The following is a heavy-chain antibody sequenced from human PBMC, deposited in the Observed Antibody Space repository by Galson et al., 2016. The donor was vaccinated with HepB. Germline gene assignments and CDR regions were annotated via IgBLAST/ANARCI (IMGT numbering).Heavy chain of an antibody. CDR1: GFTFSTSG. CDR3: AKARGYTLGPGES. V-gene: IGHV3-33*03. J-gene: IGHJ1*01. CDR2: IWYDGSNK. Sequence: SLRLSCAASGFTFSTSGMHWVRQAPGKGLEWVAVIWYDGSNKYHADSVQGRFTISRDNSNNTVFLQMNSLRADDTAVYYCAKARGYTLGPGESWGQGTLVTVSS. D-gene: IGHD5-18*01.